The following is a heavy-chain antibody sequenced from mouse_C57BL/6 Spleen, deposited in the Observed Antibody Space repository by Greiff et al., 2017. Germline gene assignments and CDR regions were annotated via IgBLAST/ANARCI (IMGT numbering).Heavy chain of an antibody. CDR2: ISSGGSYT. CDR3: ARHGGGSSPYYFDY. CDR1: GFTFSSYG. J-gene: IGHJ2*01. V-gene: IGHV5-6*01. D-gene: IGHD1-1*01. Sequence: EVMLVESGGDLVKPGGSLKLSCAASGFTFSSYGMSWVRQTPDKRLEWVATISSGGSYTYYPDSVKGRFTISRDNAKNTLYLQMSSLKSEDTAMYYCARHGGGSSPYYFDYWGQGTTLTVSS.